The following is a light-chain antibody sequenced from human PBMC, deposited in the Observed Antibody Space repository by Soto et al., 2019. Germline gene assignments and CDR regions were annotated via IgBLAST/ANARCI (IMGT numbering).Light chain of an antibody. CDR1: QSISSW. CDR3: QQYNDYPWT. V-gene: IGKV1-5*03. Sequence: DIQMTQSPSTLSAPGGDRVTITCRASQSISSWLAWYQQKPGKAPKPLIYKASSLESGVPSRFSGSGSGTEFTLTISSLQPDDFATYYCQQYNDYPWTFGQGTKVELK. CDR2: KAS. J-gene: IGKJ1*01.